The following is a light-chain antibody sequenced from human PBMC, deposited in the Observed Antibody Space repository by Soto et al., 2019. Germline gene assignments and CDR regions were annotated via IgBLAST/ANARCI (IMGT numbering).Light chain of an antibody. CDR3: QQYNSTPLT. Sequence: IVMTQSPDSLAVSLGERATINCKSSLSVLYRSNNENYVACYHHKPGQPPKLLIYWASTRESGVPDRFSGSGAGTDFTLTISSLQAEDVAVYYCQQYNSTPLTFGGGTKVDIK. CDR2: WAS. CDR1: LSVLYRSNNENY. J-gene: IGKJ4*01. V-gene: IGKV4-1*01.